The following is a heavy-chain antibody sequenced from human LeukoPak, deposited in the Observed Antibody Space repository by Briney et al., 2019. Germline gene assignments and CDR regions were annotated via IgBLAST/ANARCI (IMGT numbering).Heavy chain of an antibody. Sequence: SETLSLTCTVSGGSISSYYWSWLRQPPGKGLEWIGYIYYSGSTNYNPSLKSRVTISVDTSKNQFSLKLSSVTAADTAVYYCAGGYSSSWYYFDYWGQGTLVTVSS. CDR2: IYYSGST. J-gene: IGHJ4*02. CDR3: AGGYSSSWYYFDY. V-gene: IGHV4-59*01. CDR1: GGSISSYY. D-gene: IGHD6-13*01.